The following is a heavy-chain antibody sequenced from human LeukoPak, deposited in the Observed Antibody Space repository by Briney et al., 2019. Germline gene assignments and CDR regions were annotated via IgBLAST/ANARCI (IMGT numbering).Heavy chain of an antibody. CDR3: ARVPDPNYDFWSGYYTGDYYYYMDV. V-gene: IGHV4-59*01. Sequence: SETLSLTCTVSGGSISSYYWSWIRQPPGKGLEWIGYIYYSGSTNYNPSLKSRVTISVDTSKNQFSLKLSSVTAADTAVYYCARVPDPNYDFWSGYYTGDYYYYMDVWGKGATVTVSS. CDR2: IYYSGST. D-gene: IGHD3-3*01. CDR1: GGSISSYY. J-gene: IGHJ6*03.